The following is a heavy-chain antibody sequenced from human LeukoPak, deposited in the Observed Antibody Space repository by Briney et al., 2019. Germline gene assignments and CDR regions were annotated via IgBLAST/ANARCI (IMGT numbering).Heavy chain of an antibody. J-gene: IGHJ1*01. CDR1: GGSFSGYY. CDR2: INYSGST. CDR3: ARSGYDFWSGYSQYFQH. D-gene: IGHD3-3*01. Sequence: PSETLSLTCAVYGGSFSGYYWSWIRQPPGKGLERFGEINYSGSTNYNPSLKSRVTISVDTSKNQFSLKLRSVTAADTAVYYCARSGYDFWSGYSQYFQHWGQGTLVTVSS. V-gene: IGHV4-34*01.